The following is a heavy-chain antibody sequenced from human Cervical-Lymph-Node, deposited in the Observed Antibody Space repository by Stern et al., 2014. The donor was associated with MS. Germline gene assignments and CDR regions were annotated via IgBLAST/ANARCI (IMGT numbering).Heavy chain of an antibody. V-gene: IGHV5-51*03. J-gene: IGHJ3*02. CDR1: GYRFSSYW. CDR2: IYPGDSDT. Sequence: EVQLVESGAEVKKPGESLKISCKGSGYRFSSYWIGWGRQMPGKGLEWMGIIYPGDSDTRYSPSFQGQVTISADKSISTAYLQWSSLKASDTAMYYCARRGIAVGDAFDIWGQGTMVTVSS. CDR3: ARRGIAVGDAFDI. D-gene: IGHD6-19*01.